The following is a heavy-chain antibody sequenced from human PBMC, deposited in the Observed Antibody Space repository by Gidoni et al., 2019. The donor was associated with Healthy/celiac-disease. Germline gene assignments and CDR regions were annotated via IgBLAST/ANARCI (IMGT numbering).Heavy chain of an antibody. J-gene: IGHJ6*02. CDR3: TTVVPAAITDYYYGMDV. D-gene: IGHD2-2*01. Sequence: EVQLVQSGGGLVQPGRSLRLSCTASGFTFGDYAMSWFRQAPGKGLEWVGFIRSKAYGGTTEYAASVKGRFTISRDDSKSIAYLQMNSLKTEDTAVYYCTTVVPAAITDYYYGMDVWGQGTTVTVSS. V-gene: IGHV3-49*03. CDR2: IRSKAYGGTT. CDR1: GFTFGDYA.